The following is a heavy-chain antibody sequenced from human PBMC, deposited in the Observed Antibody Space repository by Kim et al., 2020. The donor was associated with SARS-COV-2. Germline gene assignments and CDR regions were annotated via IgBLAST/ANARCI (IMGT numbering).Heavy chain of an antibody. CDR1: GFTFSNYW. CDR2: IKPDGSEK. CDR3: ASDTGWHFDN. V-gene: IGHV3-7*05. D-gene: IGHD6-19*01. Sequence: GGSLTLSCAASGFTFSNYWMHWVRQAPGKGLEWVASIKPDGSEKRYVDSVRGRFTVSRDNAKKSLFLQMSSLRADDTAIYYCASDTGWHFDNWGQGTLVSVSS. J-gene: IGHJ4*02.